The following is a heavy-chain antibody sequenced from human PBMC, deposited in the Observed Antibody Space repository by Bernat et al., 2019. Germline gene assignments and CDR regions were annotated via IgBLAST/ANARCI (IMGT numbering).Heavy chain of an antibody. CDR1: GFTFSSYG. CDR2: IWYDGSNK. V-gene: IGHV3-33*01. Sequence: QVQLVESGGGVVQPGRSLRLSCAASGFTFSSYGMHWVRQAPGKGLEWVAVIWYDGSNKYYADSVKGRFTISRDNSKNTLYLQMNSMRAEDTAVYYCARDPYFGSGYFGYWGQGALVTVSS. CDR3: ARDPYFGSGYFGY. D-gene: IGHD2-21*01. J-gene: IGHJ4*02.